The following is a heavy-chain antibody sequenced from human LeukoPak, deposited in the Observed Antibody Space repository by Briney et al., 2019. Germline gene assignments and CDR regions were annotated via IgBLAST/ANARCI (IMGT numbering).Heavy chain of an antibody. CDR1: GFTVSSNY. Sequence: GGSLRLSCAASGFTVSSNYMSWVRQAPGKGLEWVSLINIGGSTYYADSVKGRFTISRDNSKNTVYLQMNSLSAEDTAIYYCARSSTGSAYTYSDYWGQGTLVTVSS. CDR2: INIGGST. J-gene: IGHJ4*02. CDR3: ARSSTGSAYTYSDY. D-gene: IGHD3-16*01. V-gene: IGHV3-53*01.